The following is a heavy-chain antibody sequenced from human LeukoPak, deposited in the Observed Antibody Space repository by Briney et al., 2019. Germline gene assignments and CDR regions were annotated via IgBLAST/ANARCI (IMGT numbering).Heavy chain of an antibody. V-gene: IGHV4-39*01. CDR1: GGSISSSSYY. D-gene: IGHD3-22*01. J-gene: IGHJ6*03. CDR2: IYYSGST. Sequence: SETLSLTCTVSGGSISSSSYYWGWIRQPPGKGLEWIGSIYYSGSTYYNPSLKSRVTISVDTSENQFSLKLSSVTAADTAVYYCASPDPSSGYTYYMDVWGKGTTVTVSS. CDR3: ASPDPSSGYTYYMDV.